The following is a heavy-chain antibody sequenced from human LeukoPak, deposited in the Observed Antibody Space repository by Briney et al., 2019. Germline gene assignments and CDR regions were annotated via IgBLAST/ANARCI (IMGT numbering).Heavy chain of an antibody. CDR1: GFTFSSYA. CDR2: ISGSGGST. CDR3: AKGYIVVVPAASLTYNWFGP. J-gene: IGHJ5*02. D-gene: IGHD2-2*01. V-gene: IGHV3-23*01. Sequence: PGGSLRLSCAASGFTFSSYAMSWVRQAPGKGLEWVSAISGSGGSTYYADSVKGRFTISRDNSKNTLYLQMNGLRAEDTAVYYCAKGYIVVVPAASLTYNWFGPWGQGTLVTVSS.